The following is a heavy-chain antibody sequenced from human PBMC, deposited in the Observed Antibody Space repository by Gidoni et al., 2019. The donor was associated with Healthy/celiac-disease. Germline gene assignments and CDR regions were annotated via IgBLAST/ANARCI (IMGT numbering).Heavy chain of an antibody. V-gene: IGHV4-39*01. CDR2: IYYSGST. D-gene: IGHD2-15*01. CDR1: GGSLSSSSYY. Sequence: QLQLQESGPGLVKPSETLSLTCTVSGGSLSSSSYYWGWIRQPPGKGLEWIGSIYYSGSTYYNPSLKSRVTISVDTSKNQFSLKLSSVTAADTAVYYCARHPLIPYCSGGSCYSGFDYWGQGTLVTVSS. J-gene: IGHJ4*02. CDR3: ARHPLIPYCSGGSCYSGFDY.